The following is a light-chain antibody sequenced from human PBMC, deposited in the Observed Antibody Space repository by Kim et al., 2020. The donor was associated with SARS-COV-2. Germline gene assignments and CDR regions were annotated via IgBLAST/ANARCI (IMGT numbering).Light chain of an antibody. CDR3: NSYTSSTTWV. CDR2: DVT. CDR1: SSDVGGYNY. V-gene: IGLV2-14*03. Sequence: QSALTQPASVSGSPGQSITISCTGTSSDVGGYNYVSWYQHHPGKAPKLMIYDVTKRPSGVSNRFSGSTSGNTASLTISGLQAEDEADYYCNSYTSSTTWVFGGGTQLTVL. J-gene: IGLJ3*02.